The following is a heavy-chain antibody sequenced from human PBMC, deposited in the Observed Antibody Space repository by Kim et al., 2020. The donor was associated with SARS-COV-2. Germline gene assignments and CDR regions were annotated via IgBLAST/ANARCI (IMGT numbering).Heavy chain of an antibody. Sequence: LKSRVTISVDTAKIQFSLKLSSVTDADTAVYYCARGMAGYGSYYYYGMDVWGQGTTVTVSS. CDR3: ARGMAGYGSYYYYGMDV. D-gene: IGHD6-19*01. J-gene: IGHJ6*02. V-gene: IGHV4-59*09.